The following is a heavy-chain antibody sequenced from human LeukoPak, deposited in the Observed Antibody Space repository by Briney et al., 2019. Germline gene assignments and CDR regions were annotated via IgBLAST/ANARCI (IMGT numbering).Heavy chain of an antibody. V-gene: IGHV3-7*01. CDR3: ARERDEDIVVVPAAPFFDY. Sequence: GGSLRLSCAASGFTFSSYWMSWVRQAPGKGLEWVANIKQDGSEKYYVDSVKGRFTISRDNAKNSLYLQMNSLRAEDTAVYYCARERDEDIVVVPAAPFFDYWGQGTLVTVSS. CDR1: GFTFSSYW. J-gene: IGHJ4*02. D-gene: IGHD2-2*01. CDR2: IKQDGSEK.